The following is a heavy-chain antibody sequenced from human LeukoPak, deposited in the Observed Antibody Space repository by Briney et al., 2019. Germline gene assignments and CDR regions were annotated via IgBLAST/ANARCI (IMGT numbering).Heavy chain of an antibody. D-gene: IGHD2/OR15-2a*01. CDR1: GYTFTSYG. Sequence: ASVKVSCKASGYTFTSYGISWVRQAPGQGLEWMGWISAYNGKTNYAQKLQGRVTMTTDTSTSTAYMELRSLRSDDTAVYYCARDGAVTVTYDAFDIWGQGTMVTVSS. V-gene: IGHV1-18*01. CDR2: ISAYNGKT. CDR3: ARDGAVTVTYDAFDI. J-gene: IGHJ3*02.